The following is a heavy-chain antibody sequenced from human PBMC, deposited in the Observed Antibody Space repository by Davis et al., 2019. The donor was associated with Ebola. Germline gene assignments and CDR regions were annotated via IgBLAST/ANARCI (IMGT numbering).Heavy chain of an antibody. V-gene: IGHV1-58*02. Sequence: SVKVSCKTSGFTFSTSAMQWVRQARGQRLEWIGWTVVGSGDTNSAPKFQGRVTITNDMSTTTSYLDLSDLSPEDTAVYYCAASAGTVGQFDYWGQGTLVTVSS. CDR3: AASAGTVGQFDY. CDR1: GFTFSTSA. CDR2: TVVGSGDT. D-gene: IGHD1-14*01. J-gene: IGHJ4*02.